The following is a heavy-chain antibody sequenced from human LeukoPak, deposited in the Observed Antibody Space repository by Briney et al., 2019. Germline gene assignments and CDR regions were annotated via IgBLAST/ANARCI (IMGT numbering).Heavy chain of an antibody. D-gene: IGHD2-2*01. CDR3: ARDPSSYSSWGFDF. Sequence: GGSLRLSCAASRFTFSNYVMHWVRQAPGKGLEHVSAISSNGGNTHYANSVKGRFTISRDNAKNSLYLQMNSLTVDDTAVCYCARDPSSYSSWGFDFWGQGTLVTVSS. J-gene: IGHJ4*02. CDR1: RFTFSNYV. CDR2: ISSNGGNT. V-gene: IGHV3-64*01.